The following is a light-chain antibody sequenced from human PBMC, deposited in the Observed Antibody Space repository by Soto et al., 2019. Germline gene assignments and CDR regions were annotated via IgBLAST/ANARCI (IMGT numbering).Light chain of an antibody. J-gene: IGLJ3*02. CDR2: LNSDGSH. CDR1: SGHSSYA. CDR3: QTWGTGIQV. Sequence: QPVLTQSPSASASLGASVKLTCTLSSGHSSYAIAWHQQQPEQGPRYLMKLNSDGSHNKGDGIPDRFSGSSSGAERYLTISSHQSEDEADYYCQTWGTGIQVVGGGTKLTVL. V-gene: IGLV4-69*01.